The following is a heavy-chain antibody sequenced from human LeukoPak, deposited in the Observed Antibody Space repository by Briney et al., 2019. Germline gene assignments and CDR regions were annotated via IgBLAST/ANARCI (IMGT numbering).Heavy chain of an antibody. J-gene: IGHJ6*02. V-gene: IGHV4-59*01. Sequence: SETLSLTCTVSGGCISSYYWSWIRQPPGKGLEWIGYIYYSGSTNYNPSLKSRVTISVDTSKNQFSLKLSSVTAADTAVYYCARGEYSSSWYGRSHYYYGMDVWGQGTTVTVSS. CDR1: GGCISSYY. CDR2: IYYSGST. D-gene: IGHD6-13*01. CDR3: ARGEYSSSWYGRSHYYYGMDV.